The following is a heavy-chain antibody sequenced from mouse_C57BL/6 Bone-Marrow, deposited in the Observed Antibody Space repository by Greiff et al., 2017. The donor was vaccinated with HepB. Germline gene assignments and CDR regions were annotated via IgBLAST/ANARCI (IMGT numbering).Heavy chain of an antibody. D-gene: IGHD2-10*02. CDR1: GYAFTNYL. CDR2: INPGSGGT. J-gene: IGHJ3*01. Sequence: QVQLQQSGAELVRPGTSVKVSCKASGYAFTNYLIAWVKQRPGPGLEWIGVINPGSGGTNYNEKFKSKATLTADKSSSTAYMPLSSLTSEDSAVYFCARGGTYGFAYWGQGTLVTVSA. CDR3: ARGGTYGFAY. V-gene: IGHV1-54*01.